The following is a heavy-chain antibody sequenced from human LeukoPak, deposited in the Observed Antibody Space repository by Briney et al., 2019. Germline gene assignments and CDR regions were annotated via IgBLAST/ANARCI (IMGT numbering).Heavy chain of an antibody. CDR3: AREYMVRGIIITGDYYYYYMDV. J-gene: IGHJ6*03. CDR2: ISAYNGNT. CDR1: GYTFTSYG. D-gene: IGHD3-10*01. V-gene: IGHV1-18*01. Sequence: ASVKVSCKASGYTFTSYGISWVRQAPGQGLEWMGWISAYNGNTSYAQKLQGRVTMTTDTSTSTAYMELRSLRSDDTAVYYCAREYMVRGIIITGDYYYYYMDVWGKGTTVTVSS.